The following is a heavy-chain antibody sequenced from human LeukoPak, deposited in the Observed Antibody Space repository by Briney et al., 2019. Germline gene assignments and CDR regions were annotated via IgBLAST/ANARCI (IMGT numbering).Heavy chain of an antibody. CDR2: TFYRSKWYN. V-gene: IGHV6-1*01. Sequence: SQTLSLTCAISGDSVSNKDAAWNWIRESPSRGLEWLGRTFYRSKWYNDYAVSVKGRIIVSADTSKNQISLHLNSVTPDDTAVYYCGRTVGYFDYWGQGILVTVSS. J-gene: IGHJ4*02. CDR3: GRTVGYFDY. D-gene: IGHD2-15*01. CDR1: GDSVSNKDAA.